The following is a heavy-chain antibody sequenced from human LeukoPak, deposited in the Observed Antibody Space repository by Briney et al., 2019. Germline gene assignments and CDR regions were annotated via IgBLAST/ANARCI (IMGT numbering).Heavy chain of an antibody. D-gene: IGHD2-15*01. V-gene: IGHV4-4*07. CDR2: IYPSGTT. CDR3: ARDRSAEYFDL. CDR1: GGSTISYY. J-gene: IGHJ2*01. Sequence: SSETLSLTCTVSGGSTISYYWSWIRQPAGKGLEWIGRIYPSGTTNYNPSLKSRVTMSLDTSRNQFSLKLSSVTAADTAVYYCARDRSAEYFDLWGRGTLVTVSS.